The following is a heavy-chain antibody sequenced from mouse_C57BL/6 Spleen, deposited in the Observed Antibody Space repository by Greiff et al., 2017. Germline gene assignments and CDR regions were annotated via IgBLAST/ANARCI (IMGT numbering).Heavy chain of an antibody. CDR2: INSSSGYT. D-gene: IGHD2-12*01. CDR1: GYTFTSYT. V-gene: IGHV1-4*01. CDR3: ARWSDSYYYAMDY. J-gene: IGHJ4*01. Sequence: VQLLQSGADLARPGASVKMSCKASGYTFTSYTMHWVKQRPGQGLEWIGYINSSSGYTKYNQKFKDKATLAADKSSSKAYMQLSSLTSDDSAVYYCARWSDSYYYAMDYWGQGTSVTVSA.